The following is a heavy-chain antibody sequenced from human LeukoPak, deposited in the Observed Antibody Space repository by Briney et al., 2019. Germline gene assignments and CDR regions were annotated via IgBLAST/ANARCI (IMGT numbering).Heavy chain of an antibody. CDR3: AKGELGGSFDY. D-gene: IGHD1-7*01. J-gene: IGHJ4*02. CDR2: ISWNSGSI. CDR1: GFTFDDYA. Sequence: PGGSLRLSCAASGFTFDDYAMHWVRQAPGKGLEWVSGISWNSGSIGYADSVKGRFTNSRDNAKNSLYLQMNSLRAEDTASYYCAKGELGGSFDYWGQGTLVTVSS. V-gene: IGHV3-9*01.